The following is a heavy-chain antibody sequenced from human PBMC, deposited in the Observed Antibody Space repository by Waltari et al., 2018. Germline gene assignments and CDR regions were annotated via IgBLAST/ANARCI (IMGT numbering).Heavy chain of an antibody. V-gene: IGHV4-34*01. Sequence: QVQLQQWGAGLLKPSETLSLTCAVYGGSFRGYYWSWIRQPPGKGLEWIGEIKHSGSTDYNPSRRSRVTISGETAKNQFSLKLSSVTAADTAGYYCARATLPLRLWALPGGGMDVWGQGTTVTVSS. D-gene: IGHD3-3*01. CDR1: GGSFRGYY. CDR2: IKHSGST. J-gene: IGHJ6*02. CDR3: ARATLPLRLWALPGGGMDV.